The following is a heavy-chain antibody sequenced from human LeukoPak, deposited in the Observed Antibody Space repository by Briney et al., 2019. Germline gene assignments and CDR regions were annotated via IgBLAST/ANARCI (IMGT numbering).Heavy chain of an antibody. V-gene: IGHV1-46*01. Sequence: GASVKVSCKASGYSFTSYYMHWVRQAPGQGLEWMGFINPSGSSTTYAQRFQGRVTMTRDISTSTDYMELTSLTSDDTAMYYCARDNSVGETAWWFDPWGQGTLVTVSS. CDR2: INPSGSST. D-gene: IGHD1-26*01. CDR1: GYSFTSYY. J-gene: IGHJ5*02. CDR3: ARDNSVGETAWWFDP.